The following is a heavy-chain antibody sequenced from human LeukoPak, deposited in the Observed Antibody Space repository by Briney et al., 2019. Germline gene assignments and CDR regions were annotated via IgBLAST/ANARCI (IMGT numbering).Heavy chain of an antibody. J-gene: IGHJ4*02. D-gene: IGHD5-24*01. CDR2: ISYDGSNK. V-gene: IGHV3-30*18. CDR1: GFTFSSYG. CDR3: AKDPSTGGDGCYFDY. Sequence: GGSLRLSCAASGFTFSSYGMHWVRQAPGKGLEWVAFISYDGSNKYYTDSVKGRFTISRDNSKNTLYLQMNSLRAEDTAVYYCAKDPSTGGDGCYFDYWGQGTLVTVSS.